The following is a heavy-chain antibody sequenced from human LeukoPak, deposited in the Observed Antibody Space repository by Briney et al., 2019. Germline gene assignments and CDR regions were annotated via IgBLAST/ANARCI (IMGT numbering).Heavy chain of an antibody. CDR1: GFTFSSYA. CDR3: LTIVETTIDAFDI. J-gene: IGHJ3*02. Sequence: GGSLRLSCAASGFTFSSYAMHWVRQAPGKGLVWVSRINPDDESTSYADSVKGRFTISRDNAKSTLYLQMNSLRAEDTAVYYCLTIVETTIDAFDIWGQGTMVTASS. CDR2: INPDDEST. V-gene: IGHV3-74*01. D-gene: IGHD1-26*01.